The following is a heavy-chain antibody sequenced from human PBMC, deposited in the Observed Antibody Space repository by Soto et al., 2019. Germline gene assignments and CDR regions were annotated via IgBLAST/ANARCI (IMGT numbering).Heavy chain of an antibody. V-gene: IGHV4-30-4*01. CDR3: ATESGSTYGYSDH. J-gene: IGHJ4*02. D-gene: IGHD5-18*01. CDR2: ISNSGST. Sequence: SETLSLTCTVSGGSVTSDEDYWTWIRQSPGKGLEWIGYISNSGSTGYNPSLKTRLSTSVDRSKNQFTLRLTSVTAADTAVYFCATESGSTYGYSDHWGQGTQVTVS. CDR1: GGSVTSDEDY.